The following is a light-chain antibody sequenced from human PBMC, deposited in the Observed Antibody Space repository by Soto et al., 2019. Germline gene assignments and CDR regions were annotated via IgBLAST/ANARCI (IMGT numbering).Light chain of an antibody. Sequence: QSVLTQPASVSGTPGQRVTISCSGSSSNIGSNTVNWYQQLPGTAPKLLIYSNNQRPSGVPDRFSGSKSGTSASLAISGLQSEDEADYYCAAWDDSLNGSHVVFGGGTKLTVL. CDR1: SSNIGSNT. V-gene: IGLV1-44*01. CDR2: SNN. CDR3: AAWDDSLNGSHVV. J-gene: IGLJ2*01.